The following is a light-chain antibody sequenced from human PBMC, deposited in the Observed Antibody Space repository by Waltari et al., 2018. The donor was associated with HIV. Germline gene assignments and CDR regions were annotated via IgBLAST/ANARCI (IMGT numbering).Light chain of an antibody. Sequence: DIQMTHSPSSLSASVGDRVNITCRASQTIHIYLNWFQQKPGKAPTLLISGASTLHSGVPSRFSASGSGTDFTLTISGLQPEDFASYYCQQSYTAPNSFGPGTKVDI. CDR2: GAS. V-gene: IGKV1-39*01. CDR3: QQSYTAPNS. J-gene: IGKJ2*03. CDR1: QTIHIY.